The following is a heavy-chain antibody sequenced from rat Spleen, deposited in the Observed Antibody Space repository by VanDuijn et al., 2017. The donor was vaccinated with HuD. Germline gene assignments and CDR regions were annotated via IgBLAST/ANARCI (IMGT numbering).Heavy chain of an antibody. V-gene: IGHV5-31*01. D-gene: IGHD5-1*01. CDR2: IAHIGGAT. CDR3: ARRAGSSYYFDY. J-gene: IGHJ2*01. CDR1: GFTFNRYW. Sequence: EVQLVETGGGLVQPGKSLKLSCVASGFTFNRYWMTWIRQAPGKGLEWVATIAHIGGATYFPDSVKDRFTISRDNAQDILFLQADSLRSEDTANYYCARRAGSSYYFDYWGQGVMVTVSS.